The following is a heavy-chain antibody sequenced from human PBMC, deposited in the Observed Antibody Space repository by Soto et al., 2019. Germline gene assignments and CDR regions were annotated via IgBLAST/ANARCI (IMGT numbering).Heavy chain of an antibody. CDR2: INAHNENT. Sequence: QVQLVQSGAEVKMPGASVKDSCKASGYTFSNYGVSWVRQAPGQGLEWMGWINAHNENTNYAQKLQGRVTMTTDTSKSTAYLELRSLGSDDTAVYYCARDGYYDNWGQGTKVTVSS. CDR3: ARDGYYDN. CDR1: GYTFSNYG. J-gene: IGHJ3*02. V-gene: IGHV1-18*01. D-gene: IGHD5-18*01.